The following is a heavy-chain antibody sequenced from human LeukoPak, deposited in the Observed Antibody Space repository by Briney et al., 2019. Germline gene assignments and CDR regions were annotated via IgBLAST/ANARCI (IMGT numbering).Heavy chain of an antibody. CDR1: GYTFTGYY. J-gene: IGHJ4*02. V-gene: IGHV1-2*02. Sequence: ASVKVSCKASGYTFTGYYMHWVRQAPGQGLEWMGWINPNSGGTIYAQKFQGRVTMTRDTSISTAYMELSRLRSDDTAVYYCAREGYSSGLDYWGQGTLVTVSS. CDR3: AREGYSSGLDY. D-gene: IGHD6-19*01. CDR2: INPNSGGT.